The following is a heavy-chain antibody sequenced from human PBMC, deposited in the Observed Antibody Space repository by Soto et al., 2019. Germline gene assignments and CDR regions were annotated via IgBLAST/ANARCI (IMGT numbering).Heavy chain of an antibody. J-gene: IGHJ4*02. CDR1: GGSISSSSYY. V-gene: IGHV4-39*01. D-gene: IGHD3-22*01. Sequence: PSETLSLTCTVSGGSISSSSYYWGWIRQPPGKGLEWIGSIYYSGSTYYNPSLKSRVTISVDTSKNQFSLKLSSVTAADTAVYYCARLGGXYQAFDSWGQGTLVTVSS. CDR2: IYYSGST. CDR3: ARLGGXYQAFDS.